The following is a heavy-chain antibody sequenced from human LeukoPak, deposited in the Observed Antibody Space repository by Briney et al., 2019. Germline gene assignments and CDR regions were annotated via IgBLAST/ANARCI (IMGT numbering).Heavy chain of an antibody. CDR2: IHASGPT. Sequence: SETLSLTCTVSGGSISTYYWSWIRRPPGKGLEWIAYIHASGPTNYNPSLKSRITISVDTSKNQFSLKLSSVTAADTAVYYCARHDAGIAARPFDNWGQGTLVTLSS. CDR1: GGSISTYY. D-gene: IGHD6-6*01. CDR3: ARHDAGIAARPFDN. J-gene: IGHJ4*02. V-gene: IGHV4-4*09.